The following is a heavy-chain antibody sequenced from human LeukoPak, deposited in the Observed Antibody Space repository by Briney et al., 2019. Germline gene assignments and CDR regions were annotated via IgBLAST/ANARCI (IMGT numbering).Heavy chain of an antibody. CDR2: IYYSGST. CDR1: GGSVSSGSYY. J-gene: IGHJ4*02. CDR3: ARDGYSLDY. D-gene: IGHD5-24*01. V-gene: IGHV4-61*01. Sequence: SETLSLTCTVSGGSVSSGSYYWSWLRQPPGKGLEWIGYIYYSGSTNYNPSLKSRVTISVDTSKNQFSLKLSSVTAADTAVYYCARDGYSLDYWGQGTLVTVSS.